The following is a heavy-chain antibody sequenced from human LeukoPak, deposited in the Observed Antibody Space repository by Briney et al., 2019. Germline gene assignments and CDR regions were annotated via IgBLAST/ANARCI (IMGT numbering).Heavy chain of an antibody. J-gene: IGHJ4*02. Sequence: GGSLRLSCAASGLIFTTYSMNWVRQAPGKGLEWVSAISSSSDYIFYADSVKGRFTISRDNAKGSLYLQMNNLRAEDTAVYYCASNRRVVGTYFDYWGQGALVAVSS. CDR3: ASNRRVVGTYFDY. D-gene: IGHD1-26*01. CDR2: ISSSSDYI. CDR1: GLIFTTYS. V-gene: IGHV3-21*01.